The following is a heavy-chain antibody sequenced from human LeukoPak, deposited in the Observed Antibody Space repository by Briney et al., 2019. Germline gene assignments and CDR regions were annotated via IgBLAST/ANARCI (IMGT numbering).Heavy chain of an antibody. D-gene: IGHD3-10*01. V-gene: IGHV1-8*01. Sequence: ASVKVSCKASGYTFTSYDINWVRQATGQGLEWMGWMNPNSGNTGYAQKFQGRVTMTRNTSVSTAYMELSSLRSEDTAAYYCARDFAESFGEPSNKGENYAYYGMDVWGQGTTVTVSS. CDR2: MNPNSGNT. CDR3: ARDFAESFGEPSNKGENYAYYGMDV. J-gene: IGHJ6*02. CDR1: GYTFTSYD.